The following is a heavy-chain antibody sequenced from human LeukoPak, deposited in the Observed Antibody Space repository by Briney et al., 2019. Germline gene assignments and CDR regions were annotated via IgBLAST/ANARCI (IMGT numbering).Heavy chain of an antibody. CDR2: ISWNSGSI. Sequence: GGSLRLSCAASGFTFDDYAMHWVRQAPGKGLEWVSGISWNSGSIGYADSVKGRFTISRGNDKNSLYLQMNSLRAEDTALYYCAKGASRSYYDTSAYFNFWGQGTLVTVSS. CDR3: AKGASRSYYDTSAYFNF. J-gene: IGHJ4*02. V-gene: IGHV3-9*01. CDR1: GFTFDDYA. D-gene: IGHD3-22*01.